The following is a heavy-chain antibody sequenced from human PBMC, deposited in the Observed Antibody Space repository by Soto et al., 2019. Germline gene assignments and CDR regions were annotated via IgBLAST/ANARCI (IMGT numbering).Heavy chain of an antibody. D-gene: IGHD4-4*01. CDR1: GLTVSGKKY. Sequence: LRLSCAVSGLTVSGKKYVAWVRQAPGKGLEWVSGFYDLDGTYYADSLKGRFTTSGDSSRTIVYLQMNDLRPEDTAVYYCATWHLQEHAYDVWGQGTTVTVSS. CDR3: ATWHLQEHAYDV. J-gene: IGHJ3*01. CDR2: FYDLDGT. V-gene: IGHV3-53*01.